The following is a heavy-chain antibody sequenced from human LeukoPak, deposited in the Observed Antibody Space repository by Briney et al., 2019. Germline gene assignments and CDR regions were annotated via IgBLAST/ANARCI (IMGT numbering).Heavy chain of an antibody. J-gene: IGHJ4*02. CDR3: VRDFRSADY. CDR1: GFTFSTYC. Sequence: GGSLRLSCAASGFTFSTYCMHWVRQAPGKGPMWVSRICPDGTVTNYADSVRARFIISRDNARNTVYLQMNSLRVEDTAVYYCVRDFRSADYWGQGTLVTVSS. CDR2: ICPDGTVT. V-gene: IGHV3-74*01.